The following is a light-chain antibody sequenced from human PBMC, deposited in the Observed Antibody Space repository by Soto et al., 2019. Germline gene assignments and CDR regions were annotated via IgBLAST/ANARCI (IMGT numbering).Light chain of an antibody. Sequence: EIVLTQSPATLSLSPGERATLSCRASQSVSSYLAWYQQKPGQAPRLLTYDASNRATGIPARFSGSGSGTDFTLTISSLEPEAFAVYYCQQRXNWPTFGGGXKVDIK. CDR1: QSVSSY. CDR2: DAS. J-gene: IGKJ4*01. CDR3: QQRXNWPT. V-gene: IGKV3-11*01.